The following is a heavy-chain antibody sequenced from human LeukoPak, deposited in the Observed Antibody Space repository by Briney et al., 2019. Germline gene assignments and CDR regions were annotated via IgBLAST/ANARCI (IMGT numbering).Heavy chain of an antibody. CDR2: IYHSGST. V-gene: IGHV4-59*12. D-gene: IGHD2-2*01. Sequence: SETLSLTCTVSGGSISSYYWSWIRQPPGKGLEWIGYIYHSGSTYYNPSLKSRVTISVDRSKNQFSLKLSSVTAADTAVYYCARGSSTSDYYYYGMDVWGQGTTVTVSS. CDR1: GGSISSYY. J-gene: IGHJ6*02. CDR3: ARGSSTSDYYYYGMDV.